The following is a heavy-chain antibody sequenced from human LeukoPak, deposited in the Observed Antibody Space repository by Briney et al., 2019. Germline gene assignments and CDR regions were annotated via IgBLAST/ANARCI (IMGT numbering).Heavy chain of an antibody. CDR3: ARDRRYSGSYGEEKKDAFDI. CDR1: GYTFTSYY. J-gene: IGHJ3*02. Sequence: ASVKVSCKASGYTFTSYYMHWVRQAPGQGLEWMGIINPSGGSTSYAQKFQGRVTMTRDMSTSTVYMELSSLRSEDTAVYYCARDRRYSGSYGEEKKDAFDIWGQGTMVTVSS. CDR2: INPSGGST. V-gene: IGHV1-46*01. D-gene: IGHD1-26*01.